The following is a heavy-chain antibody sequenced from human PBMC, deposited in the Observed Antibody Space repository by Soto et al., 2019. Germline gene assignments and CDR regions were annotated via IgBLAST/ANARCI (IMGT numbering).Heavy chain of an antibody. CDR3: SKGSGGSSSVGMDY. J-gene: IGHJ4*02. V-gene: IGHV3-30*04. D-gene: IGHD6-6*01. Sequence: GGSLRLSCAGSGFIFKNYALNWVRQAPGKGLEWVASITRDGYNKYYADSVKGRFTISRDNSRDTLSLQMTALTIEDSSVYYCSKGSGGSSSVGMDYWGQGTRVTAPQ. CDR2: ITRDGYNK. CDR1: GFIFKNYA.